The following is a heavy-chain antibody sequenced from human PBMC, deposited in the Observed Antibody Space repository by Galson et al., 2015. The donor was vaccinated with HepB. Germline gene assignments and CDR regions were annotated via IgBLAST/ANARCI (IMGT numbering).Heavy chain of an antibody. V-gene: IGHV3-23*01. Sequence: SLRLSCAASGFTFSSYAMSWVRQAPGKGLEWVSAISGSGGSTYYADSVKGRFTISRDNSKNTLYLQMSSLRSEDTAVYYCARDHLYYDFWSGLFDPWGQGTLVTVSS. CDR1: GFTFSSYA. D-gene: IGHD3-3*01. CDR3: ARDHLYYDFWSGLFDP. J-gene: IGHJ5*02. CDR2: ISGSGGST.